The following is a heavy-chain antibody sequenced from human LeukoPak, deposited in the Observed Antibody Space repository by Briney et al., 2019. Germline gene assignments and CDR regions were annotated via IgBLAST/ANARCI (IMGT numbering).Heavy chain of an antibody. V-gene: IGHV3-21*01. J-gene: IGHJ4*02. CDR1: GLILSNYV. D-gene: IGHD3-10*01. Sequence: PGGSLRLSCAASGLILSNYVLTWVRQAPGKGLEWVSAISASNGGTYYADAVKGRFTISRDNAENSLDLQMDSLRAEDTAVYYCAGTYFYGSGSHRNFDYWGQGILITVSS. CDR2: ISASNGGT. CDR3: AGTYFYGSGSHRNFDY.